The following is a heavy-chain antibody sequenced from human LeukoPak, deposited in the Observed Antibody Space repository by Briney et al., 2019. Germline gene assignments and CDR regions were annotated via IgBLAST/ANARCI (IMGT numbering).Heavy chain of an antibody. CDR1: GGSFSGYY. CDR2: INHSGST. D-gene: IGHD6-6*01. V-gene: IGHV4-34*01. CDR3: ARGISADH. J-gene: IGHJ4*02. Sequence: SETLSLTCAVYGGSFSGYYWSWIRQPPGKGLEWIGEINHSGSTNYNPSLKSRVTMSVDTSKNQFSLKLSSVTAADTAVYYCARGISADHWGQGTLVTVSS.